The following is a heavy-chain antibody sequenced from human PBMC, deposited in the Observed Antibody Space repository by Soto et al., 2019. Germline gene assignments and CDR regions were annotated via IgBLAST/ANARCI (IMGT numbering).Heavy chain of an antibody. CDR2: IYYSGST. Sequence: PSQTLSLTCTVSGGYISSGGYYWSWIRQHPGKGLEWIGYIYYSGSTYYNPSLKSRVTISVDTSKNQFSLKLSSVTDADTAVYYCARQEHLTVNRINYWGQGNLFTVS. J-gene: IGHJ4*02. CDR3: ARQEHLTVNRINY. D-gene: IGHD3-9*01. CDR1: GGYISSGGYY. V-gene: IGHV4-31*03.